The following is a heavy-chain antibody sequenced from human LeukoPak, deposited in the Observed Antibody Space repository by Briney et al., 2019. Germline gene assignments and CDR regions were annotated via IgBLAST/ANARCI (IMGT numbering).Heavy chain of an antibody. Sequence: GGSLRLSCAAWAFTFYIQWILCASHARGKGLVWVSRIKSDGSTRYEGSVKGRFTISRDNVKKTVSLQMNSLRAEDTGGDYWGRAPSEIGGHYPEYFRHWGQPTLVTV. CDR3: GRAPSEIGGHYPEYFRH. CDR2: IKSDGST. CDR1: AFTFYIQW. D-gene: IGHD2-15*01. J-gene: IGHJ1*01. V-gene: IGHV3-74*01.